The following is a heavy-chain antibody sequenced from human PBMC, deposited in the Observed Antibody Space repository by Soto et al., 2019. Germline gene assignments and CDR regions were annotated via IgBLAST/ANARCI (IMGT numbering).Heavy chain of an antibody. V-gene: IGHV3-30-3*01. CDR3: ARDRAAAGDYFDY. Sequence: QVQLVESGEGVVQPGRSLRLSCAASGFTFSSYAMHWVRQAPGKGLEWVAVISYDGSNKYYADSVKGRFTISRDNSKNTLYLQMNSLRAEDTAVYYCARDRAAAGDYFDYWGQGTLVTVSS. CDR2: ISYDGSNK. CDR1: GFTFSSYA. J-gene: IGHJ4*02. D-gene: IGHD6-13*01.